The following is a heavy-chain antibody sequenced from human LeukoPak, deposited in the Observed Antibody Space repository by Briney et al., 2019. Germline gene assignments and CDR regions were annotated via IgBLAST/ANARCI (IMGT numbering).Heavy chain of an antibody. J-gene: IGHJ5*02. CDR1: GGAFSSYA. D-gene: IGHD2-2*02. V-gene: IGHV1-69*13. CDR3: ARRVKGCSSTSCYTEVRTTDWFDP. CDR2: IIPIFGTA. Sequence: GASVKVSCKASGGAFSSYAISWVRQAPGQGLEWMGGIIPIFGTANYAQKFQGRVTITADESTSTAYMELSSLRSEDTAVYYCARRVKGCSSTSCYTEVRTTDWFDPWGQGTLVTVSS.